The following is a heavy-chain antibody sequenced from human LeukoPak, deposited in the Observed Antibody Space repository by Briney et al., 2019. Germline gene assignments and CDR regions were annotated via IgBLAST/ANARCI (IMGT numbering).Heavy chain of an antibody. CDR2: IYPGDSDT. D-gene: IGHD2-2*01. Sequence: GESLKISCKGSGYSFTSYCIGWVRQMPGKGLEWMGIIYPGDSDTRYSPSFQGQVTISADKSISTAYLQWSSLKASDTAMYYCARLVGGYDVGYYFDYWGQGTLVTVSS. V-gene: IGHV5-51*01. CDR1: GYSFTSYC. CDR3: ARLVGGYDVGYYFDY. J-gene: IGHJ4*02.